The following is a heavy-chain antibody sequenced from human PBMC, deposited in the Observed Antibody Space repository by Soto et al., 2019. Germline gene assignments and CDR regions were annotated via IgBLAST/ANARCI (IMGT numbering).Heavy chain of an antibody. V-gene: IGHV3-30*19. CDR1: EFTIGSYG. CDR3: ARPFGGEDYFAY. Sequence: LRDSWAASEFTIGSYGMHCVRQAPGKGLEWVAVIWYDGSNKYYADSVKGRFTISRDNSKNTLYLQMNSLRAEDTDVYYCARPFGGEDYFAYWGQGTLVTVSS. CDR2: IWYDGSNK. J-gene: IGHJ4*02. D-gene: IGHD2-21*01.